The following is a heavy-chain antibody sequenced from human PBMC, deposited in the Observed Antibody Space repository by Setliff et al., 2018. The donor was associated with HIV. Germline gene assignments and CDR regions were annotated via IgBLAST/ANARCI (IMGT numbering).Heavy chain of an antibody. Sequence: LSLTCTVSGGSISTGGYYWSWIRQQPGKGLEWIGYIYYRGTTHYNPSLRSRATLSVDTSKNQFSLNLRSVTVADTAVYYCARTTIVAVPAANYYFDFWGQGDQVTVSS. J-gene: IGHJ4*02. CDR3: ARTTIVAVPAANYYFDF. CDR1: GGSISTGGYY. D-gene: IGHD2-2*01. CDR2: IYYRGTT. V-gene: IGHV4-31*03.